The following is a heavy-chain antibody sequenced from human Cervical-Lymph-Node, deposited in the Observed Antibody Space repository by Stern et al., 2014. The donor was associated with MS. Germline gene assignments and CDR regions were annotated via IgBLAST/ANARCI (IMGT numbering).Heavy chain of an antibody. CDR1: GVSIINVTYS. CDR3: ARHVPMTAAGREVYWFDP. CDR2: FYYSGNT. V-gene: IGHV4-39*01. J-gene: IGHJ5*02. Sequence: QLQLQESGPGLVKPSETLSLSCTVSGVSIINVTYSWAWIRQPPGKGMEWIGSFYYSGNTYHNPSLKSRVTISVDTSKDQFSLRLSSVTAADTAVYYCARHVPMTAAGREVYWFDPWGQGTLVTVSS. D-gene: IGHD6-13*01.